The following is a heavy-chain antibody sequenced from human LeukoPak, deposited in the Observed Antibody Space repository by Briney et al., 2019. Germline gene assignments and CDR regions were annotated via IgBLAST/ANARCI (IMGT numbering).Heavy chain of an antibody. V-gene: IGHV4-34*01. CDR1: GGSFSGYY. D-gene: IGHD5-24*01. J-gene: IGHJ4*02. CDR3: ARNVRDGHTYLDY. CDR2: INHSGST. Sequence: SETLSLTCAVYGGSFSGYYWSWIRQPPGKGLEWIGEINHSGSTNYNPSLKSRVTISVDTSKNQFSLKLSSVTAADTAVYYCARNVRDGHTYLDYWGQGTLVTVSS.